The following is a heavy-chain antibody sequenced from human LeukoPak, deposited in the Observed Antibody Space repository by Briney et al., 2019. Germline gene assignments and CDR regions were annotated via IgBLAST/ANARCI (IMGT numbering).Heavy chain of an antibody. Sequence: GGSLRLSCAASGFTFSSYNMNWVRQAPGKGLEWISYISNSRTTIYYTDSVKGRFTISRDNAKSSLYLQMNSLRAEDTAVYYCARPGEGDNWNPWVVWGQGTLVTVSS. CDR3: ARPGEGDNWNPWVV. D-gene: IGHD1-20*01. CDR1: GFTFSSYN. J-gene: IGHJ4*02. CDR2: ISNSRTTI. V-gene: IGHV3-48*01.